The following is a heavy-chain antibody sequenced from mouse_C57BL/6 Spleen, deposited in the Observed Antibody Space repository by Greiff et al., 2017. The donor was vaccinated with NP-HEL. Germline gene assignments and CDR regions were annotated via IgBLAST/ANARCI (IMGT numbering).Heavy chain of an antibody. V-gene: IGHV1-59*01. D-gene: IGHD1-1*01. J-gene: IGHJ4*01. Sequence: QVQLQQSGAELVRPGTSVKLSCKASGYTFTSYWMHWVKQRPGQGLEWIGLIDTSDSYTNYNQKFKGKATLTVDTSFSTAYMQLSSLTSEDSAVYYCARSGFLVTTVVATNAMDYWGQGTSVTVSS. CDR1: GYTFTSYW. CDR3: ARSGFLVTTVVATNAMDY. CDR2: IDTSDSYT.